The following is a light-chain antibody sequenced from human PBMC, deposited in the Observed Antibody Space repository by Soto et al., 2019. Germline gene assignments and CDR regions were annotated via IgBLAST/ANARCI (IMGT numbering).Light chain of an antibody. CDR1: SSNVGNNF. V-gene: IGLV1-51*01. Sequence: QSVLTQPPSMSAAPGQKVTITCSGSSSNVGNNFVSWYQQLPGTAPKLLIFDNSQRPSGIPDRFFGSKSGTSATLAITGPXXXXXXXYYCGTWDTKLNAVVFGGGTKLTVL. CDR2: DNS. J-gene: IGLJ2*01. CDR3: GTWDTKLNAVV.